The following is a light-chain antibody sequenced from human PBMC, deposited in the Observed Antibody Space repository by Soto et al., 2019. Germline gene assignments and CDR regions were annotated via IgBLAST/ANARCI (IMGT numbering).Light chain of an antibody. V-gene: IGKV3-11*01. Sequence: IVLTQSPVTLSLSPGERATLSCRASQSISSYLAWYQQKPGQAPRLLIYDASNRATGIPARFSGSGSGTDFTLTISRLETEDFAVYYCQQRSNWQVTFGQGTRLEIK. J-gene: IGKJ5*01. CDR1: QSISSY. CDR2: DAS. CDR3: QQRSNWQVT.